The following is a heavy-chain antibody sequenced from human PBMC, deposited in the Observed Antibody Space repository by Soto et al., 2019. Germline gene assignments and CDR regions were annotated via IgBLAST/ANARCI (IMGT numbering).Heavy chain of an antibody. J-gene: IGHJ4*01. V-gene: IGHV3-23*01. CDR2: ISGSGGST. D-gene: IGHD6-25*01. CDR3: AKAALSDCGYVSDY. Sequence: EGLEWVSAISGSGGSTYYADSAKGRFTLPRDNSKTTLYLQMNSLRAEDTAVYYCAKAALSDCGYVSDYMVHGSLDTVTS.